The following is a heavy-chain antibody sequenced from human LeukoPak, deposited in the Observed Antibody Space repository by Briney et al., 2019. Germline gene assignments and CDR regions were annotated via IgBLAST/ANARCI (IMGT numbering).Heavy chain of an antibody. V-gene: IGHV3-53*01. CDR2: IYSGGRT. J-gene: IGHJ4*02. CDR1: GFTVSSNY. Sequence: TGGSLRLSCAASGFTVSSNYMSWVRQAPGQGLEWVSVIYSGGRTYYADSVKGRFPISRDNSKNTLYLQMNSLRAEDTAVYYCARLGSSGYYFDYWGQGTLVTVSS. CDR3: ARLGSSGYYFDY. D-gene: IGHD2-15*01.